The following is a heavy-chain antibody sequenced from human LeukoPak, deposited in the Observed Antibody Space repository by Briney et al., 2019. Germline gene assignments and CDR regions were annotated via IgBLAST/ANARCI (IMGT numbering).Heavy chain of an antibody. V-gene: IGHV3-23*01. J-gene: IGHJ3*02. D-gene: IGHD3-22*01. Sequence: PGGSLRLSCAASGFTFSSYAMSWVRQAPGKGLEWVSAISGSGGSTYYADSVKGRFTISRDNSKNTLYLQMNSLRAEDTAVYYCASYTYYYDSSGYYTQPIDIWGQGTMVTVSS. CDR2: ISGSGGST. CDR3: ASYTYYYDSSGYYTQPIDI. CDR1: GFTFSSYA.